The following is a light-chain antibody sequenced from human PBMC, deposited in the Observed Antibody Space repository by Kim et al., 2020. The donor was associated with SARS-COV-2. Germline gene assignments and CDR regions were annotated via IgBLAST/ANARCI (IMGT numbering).Light chain of an antibody. CDR3: QQYNDWPPGDT. Sequence: SPGERATLSCRASQSVSNNLAWYQQKPGQAPRLVIYGASTRATGIPARFSGSGSGTELTLTISSLQSEDFAVYYCQQYNDWPPGDTFGQGTKLEI. CDR2: GAS. V-gene: IGKV3-15*01. CDR1: QSVSNN. J-gene: IGKJ2*01.